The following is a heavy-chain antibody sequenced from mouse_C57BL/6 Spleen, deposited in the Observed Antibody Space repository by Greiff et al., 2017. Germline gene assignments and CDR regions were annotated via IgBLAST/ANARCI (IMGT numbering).Heavy chain of an antibody. J-gene: IGHJ1*03. CDR3: AREAYYGSSDWDFGG. V-gene: IGHV1-53*01. Sequence: QVQLQQPGTELVKPGASVKLSCKASGYTFTSYWMHWVKQRPGQGLEWIGNINPSNGGTNYNEKFKSKATLTVDKSSSTAYLQLSSLTSEDSAVYYCAREAYYGSSDWDFGGWGTGATVTVAS. CDR2: INPSNGGT. D-gene: IGHD1-1*01. CDR1: GYTFTSYW.